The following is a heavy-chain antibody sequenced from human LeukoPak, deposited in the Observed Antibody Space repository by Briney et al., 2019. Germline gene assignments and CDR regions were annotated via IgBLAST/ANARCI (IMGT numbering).Heavy chain of an antibody. CDR1: GFTFNSYA. CDR2: ISGSGGDT. CDR3: AKGAAGTPVGHYFDS. V-gene: IGHV3-23*01. J-gene: IGHJ4*02. Sequence: GGSLRLSCAASGFTFNSYAMSWVRQAPGKGLEWVSSISGSGGDTHYADSVKGRFSISRDNSKNTLYVQMNSLGAEDTAVYYCAKGAAGTPVGHYFDSWGQGTLVTVSS. D-gene: IGHD6-19*01.